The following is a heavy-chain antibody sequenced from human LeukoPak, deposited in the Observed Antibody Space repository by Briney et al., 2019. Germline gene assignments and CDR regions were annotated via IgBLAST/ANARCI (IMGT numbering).Heavy chain of an antibody. J-gene: IGHJ4*02. CDR2: IIPIFGTA. D-gene: IGHD3-3*01. Sequence: SVKVSCKASGGTFSSYAISWVRQAPGQGLEWMGGIIPIFGTANYAQKFQGRVTITADESTSTAYMELSSLRSEDTAVYYCARDPLEWPDAPYFDYWGQGTLVTVSS. CDR1: GGTFSSYA. CDR3: ARDPLEWPDAPYFDY. V-gene: IGHV1-69*01.